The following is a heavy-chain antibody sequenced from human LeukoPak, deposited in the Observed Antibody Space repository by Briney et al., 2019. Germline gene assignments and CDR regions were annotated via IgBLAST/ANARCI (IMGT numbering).Heavy chain of an antibody. CDR2: IYYSGST. CDR1: GGSISSYY. D-gene: IGHD6-6*01. J-gene: IGHJ4*02. CDR3: ARGPYSTSPFHFDY. V-gene: IGHV4-59*08. Sequence: SETLSLTCTVSGGSISSYYWSWIRQSPGKGLEWIGYIYYSGSTNYNPSLKSRVTISVDTSKNQFSLKLSSVTAADTAVYYCARGPYSTSPFHFDYWGQGTLVTVSS.